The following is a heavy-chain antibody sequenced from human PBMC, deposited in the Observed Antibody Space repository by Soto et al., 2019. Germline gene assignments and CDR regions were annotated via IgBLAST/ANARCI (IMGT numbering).Heavy chain of an antibody. CDR1: GYTFTSYG. D-gene: IGHD3-10*01. CDR3: AREQGGNYYGSGSYGLMADY. V-gene: IGHV1-18*01. CDR2: ISAYNGNT. J-gene: IGHJ4*02. Sequence: ASVKVSCKASGYTFTSYGISWVRQAPGQGLEWMGWISAYNGNTNYAQKLQGRVTMTTDTSTSTAYMELRSLRSDDTAVYYCAREQGGNYYGSGSYGLMADYWGQGTLVTVSS.